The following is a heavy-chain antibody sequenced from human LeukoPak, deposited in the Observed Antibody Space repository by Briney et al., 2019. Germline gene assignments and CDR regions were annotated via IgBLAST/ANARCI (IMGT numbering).Heavy chain of an antibody. CDR2: IYYSGST. CDR3: ASTSIAENNWFDP. V-gene: IGHV4-59*13. D-gene: IGHD6-6*01. CDR1: GGSISSYY. J-gene: IGHJ5*02. Sequence: SETPSLTCTVSGGSISSYYWSWIRQPPGKGLEWIGYIYYSGSTNYNPSLKSRLTISVDTYKNQFSLKLSSVTAADTAVYYCASTSIAENNWFDPWGQGTLVTVSS.